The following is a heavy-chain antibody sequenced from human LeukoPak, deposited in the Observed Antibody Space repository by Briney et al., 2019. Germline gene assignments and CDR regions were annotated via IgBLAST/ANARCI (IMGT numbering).Heavy chain of an antibody. CDR1: GFTFSSYA. J-gene: IGHJ4*02. V-gene: IGHV3-30-3*01. CDR3: ARELAVAGTNY. Sequence: GRSLRLSCAASGFTFSSYAMHWVRQAPGKGLEWVAVISYDGSNKYYADSVKGRFTISRDNSKNTLYLQMNSLRADDTAVYYCARELAVAGTNYWGQGTLVTVSS. CDR2: ISYDGSNK. D-gene: IGHD6-19*01.